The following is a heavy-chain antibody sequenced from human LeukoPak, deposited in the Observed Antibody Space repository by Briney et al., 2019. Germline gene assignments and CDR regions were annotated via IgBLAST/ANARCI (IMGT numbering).Heavy chain of an antibody. J-gene: IGHJ3*02. Sequence: PSQTLSLTCTVSGGSISSGSYYWSWIRQPAGKGLEWIGRIYTSGSTNCNPSLKSRVTISVDTSKNQFSLKLSSVTAADTAVYYCARFATIVGASFGDAFDIWGQGTMVTVSS. CDR2: IYTSGST. CDR3: ARFATIVGASFGDAFDI. D-gene: IGHD1-26*01. CDR1: GGSISSGSYY. V-gene: IGHV4-61*02.